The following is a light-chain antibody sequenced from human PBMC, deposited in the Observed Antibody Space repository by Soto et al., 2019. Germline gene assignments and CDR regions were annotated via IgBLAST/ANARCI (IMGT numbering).Light chain of an antibody. CDR2: GAS. Sequence: EIVMTPSPATLSVSPEERATLSCRASQSVGRSLAWYQQKPGQAPRLLIYGASTRATGIPARFSGSGSGTEYNLTISSPQSEDCAIYSCHQYKHWPPLSFGGGTKVEIK. J-gene: IGKJ4*01. CDR3: HQYKHWPPLS. CDR1: QSVGRS. V-gene: IGKV3-15*01.